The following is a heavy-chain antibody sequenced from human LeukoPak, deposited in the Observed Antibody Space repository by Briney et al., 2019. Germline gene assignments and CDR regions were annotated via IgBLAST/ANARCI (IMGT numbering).Heavy chain of an antibody. J-gene: IGHJ4*02. CDR1: GYTFTGYY. D-gene: IGHD3-22*01. CDR3: ARDAATGPDYYDSSGYYYFDY. V-gene: IGHV1-2*02. Sequence: ASVKVSCKASGYTFTGYYMHWVRQAPGQGLEWMGWINPNSGGTNYAQKFQGRVTMTRDTSISTAYMELSRLRSDDTAVYYCARDAATGPDYYDSSGYYYFDYWGQGTLVTVSS. CDR2: INPNSGGT.